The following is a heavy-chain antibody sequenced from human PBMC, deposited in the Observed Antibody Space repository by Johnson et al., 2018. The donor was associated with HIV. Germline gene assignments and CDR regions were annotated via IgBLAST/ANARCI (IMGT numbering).Heavy chain of an antibody. CDR3: AKDQASVGTGEYAFDI. CDR2: ISYDGSNR. Sequence: QVQLVESGGGVVRPGESLRLSCAASGFTFDDYGMSWVRQAPGKGLEWVAVISYDGSNRYYTESVKGRFTISRDNSENTLYLQMNSLRAEDTAVYYCAKDQASVGTGEYAFDIWGQGTMVTVSS. D-gene: IGHD7-27*01. V-gene: IGHV3-30*18. J-gene: IGHJ3*02. CDR1: GFTFDDYG.